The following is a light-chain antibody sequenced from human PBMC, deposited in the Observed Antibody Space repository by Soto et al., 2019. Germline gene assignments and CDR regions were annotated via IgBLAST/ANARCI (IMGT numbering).Light chain of an antibody. CDR3: QQSYSTPT. J-gene: IGKJ4*01. CDR1: QSISSY. Sequence: DIQMTQSPSSLSASVGDRVTITCRASQSISSYLNWYQQKPGQAPKLLIYAASSLQSGVPSRFSGSGSGTDFTLTISSLQPEDFATYYCQQSYSTPTFGRGTKVEIK. CDR2: AAS. V-gene: IGKV1-39*01.